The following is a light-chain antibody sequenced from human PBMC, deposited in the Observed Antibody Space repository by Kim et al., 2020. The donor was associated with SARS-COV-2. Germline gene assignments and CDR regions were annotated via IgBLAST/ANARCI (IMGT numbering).Light chain of an antibody. J-gene: IGLJ1*01. CDR3: QAWDSSTYI. Sequence: SYELTQPPSVSVSPGQTASITCSGDKLGDKYACWYQQKPGQSPVLVIYQDNKRPSGIPERFSGSNSGNTATLTISGTQAMDEADYYCQAWDSSTYIFGTGTKVTDL. V-gene: IGLV3-1*01. CDR2: QDN. CDR1: KLGDKY.